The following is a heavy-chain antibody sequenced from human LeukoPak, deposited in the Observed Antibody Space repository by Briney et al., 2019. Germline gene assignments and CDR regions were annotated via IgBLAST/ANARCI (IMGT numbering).Heavy chain of an antibody. CDR1: GGSISSYY. D-gene: IGHD2-2*02. CDR2: IYTSGST. J-gene: IGHJ5*02. Sequence: SETLSLTCTVSGGSISSYYWSWIRQPAGKGLEWIGRIYTSGSTNYNPSLKSRVTMSVDTSKNRFSLKLSSVTAADTAVYYCARDPRGRCSSTSCYTGYWFDPWGQGTLVTVSS. CDR3: ARDPRGRCSSTSCYTGYWFDP. V-gene: IGHV4-4*07.